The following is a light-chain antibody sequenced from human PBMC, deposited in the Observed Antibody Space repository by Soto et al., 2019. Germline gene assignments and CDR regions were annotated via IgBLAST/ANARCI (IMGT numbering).Light chain of an antibody. CDR3: QSYDSSLSVV. J-gene: IGLJ2*01. V-gene: IGLV1-40*01. CDR2: GNS. Sequence: QSVLTQPPSVSGAPGQRVTISCTGRSSNIGAGYDVHWYQQLPGTAPKLLIYGNSNRPSGVPDRFSGSKSGTSASLAITGLQAEEEADYYCQSYDSSLSVVFGGGTKLTVL. CDR1: SSNIGAGYD.